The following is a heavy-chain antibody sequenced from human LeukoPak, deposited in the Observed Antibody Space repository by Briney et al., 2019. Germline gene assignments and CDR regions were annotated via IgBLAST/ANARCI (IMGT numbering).Heavy chain of an antibody. D-gene: IGHD3-16*01. Sequence: GGSLRLSCAASGFTFSTYNMFWVRQTPGKGLEWISCIVGSSSAKYYTDSVKGRFTISRDNAKNSLYLEMNSLTVEDTAVYYCAKDGGDFTFDYWGQGTLVTVSS. J-gene: IGHJ4*02. CDR1: GFTFSTYN. CDR2: IVGSSSAK. CDR3: AKDGGDFTFDY. V-gene: IGHV3-48*01.